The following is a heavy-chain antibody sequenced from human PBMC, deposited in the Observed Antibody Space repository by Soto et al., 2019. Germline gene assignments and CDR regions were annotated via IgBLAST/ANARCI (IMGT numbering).Heavy chain of an antibody. CDR1: GDTFTTCW. D-gene: IGHD4-4*01. Sequence: GQARRVSYEGSGDTFTTCWNLGVRQLPGKGLEWIGSIYPRDSDIRHSPSLQGQVTISHDKSISTAYLQWSSLKASDTAMYYCARQHPLHLHAWY. J-gene: IGHJ2*01. V-gene: IGHV5-51*01. CDR2: IYPRDSDI. CDR3: ARQHPLHLHAWY.